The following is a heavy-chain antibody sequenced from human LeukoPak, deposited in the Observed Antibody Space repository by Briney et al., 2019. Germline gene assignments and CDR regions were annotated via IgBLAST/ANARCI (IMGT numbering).Heavy chain of an antibody. V-gene: IGHV4-59*01. J-gene: IGHJ3*02. D-gene: IGHD2-15*01. CDR1: GGSISNKY. CDR2: IYYSGST. CDR3: ASDRIEVDAFDI. Sequence: PSETLSLTCTVSGGSISNKYWSWIRQPPGKGLEWIGYIYYSGSTNYNPSLKSRVTILVDTSKNQFSLKLSSVTAADTAVYFCASDRIEVDAFDIWGQGTMVTVSS.